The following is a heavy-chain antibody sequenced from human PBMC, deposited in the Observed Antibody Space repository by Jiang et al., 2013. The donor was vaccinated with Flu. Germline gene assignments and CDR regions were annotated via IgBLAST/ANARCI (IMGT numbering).Heavy chain of an antibody. J-gene: IGHJ5*02. V-gene: IGHV3-11*01. CDR3: ARMGYYDSSPAWFDP. D-gene: IGHD3-22*01. CDR2: ISSSGSTI. Sequence: EWVSYISSSGSTIYYADSVKGRFTISRDNAKNSLYLQMNSLRAEDTAVYYCARMGYYDSSPAWFDPWGQGTLVTVSS.